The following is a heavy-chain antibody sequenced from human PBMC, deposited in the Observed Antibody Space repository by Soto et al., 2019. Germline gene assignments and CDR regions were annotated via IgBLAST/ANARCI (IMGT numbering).Heavy chain of an antibody. CDR1: GYIFVNYG. V-gene: IGHV1-18*01. CDR3: ARVEKYVTPTPLDV. Sequence: QVQLVQSGDEVRKPGYSVKVSCKASGYIFVNYGIAWVRQAPGQGLEWMGWISPYSGNTHYASKVQGSITMTTDKATSTASRYLVRLTSDDTAVYYSARVEKYVTPTPLDVWGQGTTVTVSS. CDR2: ISPYSGNT. J-gene: IGHJ6*02. D-gene: IGHD2-15*01.